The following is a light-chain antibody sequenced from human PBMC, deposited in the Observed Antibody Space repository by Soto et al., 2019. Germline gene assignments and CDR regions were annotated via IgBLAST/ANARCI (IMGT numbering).Light chain of an antibody. V-gene: IGKV3-15*01. J-gene: IGKJ1*01. CDR2: DAS. Sequence: EIVMTQSPATLSVSPGDRATLSCRASQSVTSNLAWYQQKPGQAPRLLIYDASTRATAIPARFSGSGSETEFTLTISSLQSEDSAVYYCQQYNNWPPWTFGQGTKVDIK. CDR1: QSVTSN. CDR3: QQYNNWPPWT.